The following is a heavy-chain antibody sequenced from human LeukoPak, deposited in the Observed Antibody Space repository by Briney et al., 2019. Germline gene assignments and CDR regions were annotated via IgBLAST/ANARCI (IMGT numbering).Heavy chain of an antibody. Sequence: GESLKISCAASGFTFSDYGIHWVRQAPGKGLEWVAVLSPHANYEYYADSVQGRFAISRDDSKNTVYLQMNSLRDEETAVYYCARDWIDRSLDYWGLGTLVTVSP. V-gene: IGHV3-33*01. D-gene: IGHD2-2*03. CDR3: ARDWIDRSLDY. CDR2: LSPHANYE. J-gene: IGHJ4*02. CDR1: GFTFSDYG.